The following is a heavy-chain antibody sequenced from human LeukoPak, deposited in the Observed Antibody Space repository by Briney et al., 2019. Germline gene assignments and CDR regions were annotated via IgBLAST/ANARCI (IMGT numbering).Heavy chain of an antibody. J-gene: IGHJ5*02. CDR1: GGSISSYY. CDR3: ARAPDIAAADIGWFDP. V-gene: IGHV4-4*07. D-gene: IGHD6-13*01. Sequence: SETLSLTCTVSGGSISSYYWSWIPQPAGKGLEWIGRIYTSGSTNYNPSLKSRVTMSVDTSKNQFSLKLSSVTAADTAVYYCARAPDIAAADIGWFDPWRQGTLVTVSS. CDR2: IYTSGST.